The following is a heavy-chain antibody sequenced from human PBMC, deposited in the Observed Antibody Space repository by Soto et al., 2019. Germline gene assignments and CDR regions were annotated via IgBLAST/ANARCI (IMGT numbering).Heavy chain of an antibody. J-gene: IGHJ5*02. V-gene: IGHV4-59*01. CDR3: ARLLFGAANWFDP. CDR1: GGSISSYY. CDR2: IYYSGST. D-gene: IGHD3-10*01. Sequence: PSETLSLTCPVSGGSISSYYWSWIRQPPGKGLEWIGYIYYSGSTNYNPSLKSRVTISVDTSKNQFSLKLSSVTAADTAVYYCARLLFGAANWFDPWGQGTLVTVSS.